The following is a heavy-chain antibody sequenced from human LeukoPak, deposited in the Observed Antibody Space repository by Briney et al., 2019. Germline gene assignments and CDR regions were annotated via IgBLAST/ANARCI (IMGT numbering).Heavy chain of an antibody. CDR2: INPSGGST. CDR3: ARENCGGDCYSAEYFQH. J-gene: IGHJ1*01. Sequence: ASVKVSCKASGYTFTSYYMHWVRQAPGQGLEWMGIINPSGGSTSYAQKFQGRVTITADESTSTAYMELSSLRSEDTAVYYCARENCGGDCYSAEYFQHWGQGTLVTVSS. V-gene: IGHV1-46*01. CDR1: GYTFTSYY. D-gene: IGHD2-21*01.